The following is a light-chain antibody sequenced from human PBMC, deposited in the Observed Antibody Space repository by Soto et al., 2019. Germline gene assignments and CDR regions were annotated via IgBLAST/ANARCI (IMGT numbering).Light chain of an antibody. CDR3: SSYTSSSTRV. CDR1: SSDVGGYNY. J-gene: IGLJ2*01. CDR2: DVS. V-gene: IGLV2-14*01. Sequence: QSALTKPASVSGSPGQSITISCTGTSSDVGGYNYVSWYQQHPGKAPKLMIYDVSNRPSGVSNRFSGSKSGNTASLTISGLQAEDEADYYCSSYTSSSTRVFGGGTKVTVL.